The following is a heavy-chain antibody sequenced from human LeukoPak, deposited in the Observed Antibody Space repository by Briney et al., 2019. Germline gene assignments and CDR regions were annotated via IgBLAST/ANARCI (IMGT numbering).Heavy chain of an antibody. J-gene: IGHJ4*02. V-gene: IGHV3-30*18. CDR3: AKAPQGYSGSYTLDY. CDR1: GFTFSTYA. CDR2: ISYDGSNK. Sequence: GGSLRLSCAASGFTFSTYAIHWVRQAPGKGLEWVTVISYDGSNKYYADSVKGRFTISRDDSKNTLYLQMNSLSAEDTAVYYCAKAPQGYSGSYTLDYWGQGILVTVSS. D-gene: IGHD1-26*01.